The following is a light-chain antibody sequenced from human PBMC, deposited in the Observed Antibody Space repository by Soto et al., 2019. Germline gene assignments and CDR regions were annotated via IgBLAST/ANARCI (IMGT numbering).Light chain of an antibody. Sequence: EIVVTQSPCTLSVSPGERATFSCRASQSVSSKLAWYQQKPGQAPRLLIYGASTRATGIPARFSGSGSGTEFTLIISSLQSEDSAVYYCQQYNSWLWTFGQGTKVDIK. J-gene: IGKJ1*01. CDR2: GAS. CDR3: QQYNSWLWT. V-gene: IGKV3-15*01. CDR1: QSVSSK.